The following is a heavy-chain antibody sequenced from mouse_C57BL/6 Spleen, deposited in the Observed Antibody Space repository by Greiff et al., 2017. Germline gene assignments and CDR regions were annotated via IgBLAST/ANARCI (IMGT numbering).Heavy chain of an antibody. CDR3: ARDELGRYFDY. CDR2: IDPSDSYT. D-gene: IGHD4-1*01. J-gene: IGHJ2*01. V-gene: IGHV1-69*01. CDR1: GYTFTSYW. Sequence: QVQLQQPGAELVMPGASVKLSCKASGYTFTSYWMHWVKQRPGQGLEWIGEIDPSDSYTNYNQKFKGKSTLTVDKSSSTAYMQLSSLTSEDSAVYYCARDELGRYFDYWGQGTTLTVSS.